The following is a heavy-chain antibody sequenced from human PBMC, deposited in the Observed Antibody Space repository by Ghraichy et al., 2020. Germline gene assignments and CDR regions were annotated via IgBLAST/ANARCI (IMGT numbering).Heavy chain of an antibody. CDR2: ISGNGVYT. CDR3: VKDRRSNYIDYEASLDY. Sequence: SCLASGFTFSDYALHWVRQAPGRGLEYVSGISGNGVYTYYSDSVKGRFTMSRDYSRNTLYFQMSSLRAEDTAVYYCVKDRRSNYIDYEASLDYWGQGTLVTVS. D-gene: IGHD4-11*01. CDR1: GFTFSDYA. V-gene: IGHV3-64*05. J-gene: IGHJ4*02.